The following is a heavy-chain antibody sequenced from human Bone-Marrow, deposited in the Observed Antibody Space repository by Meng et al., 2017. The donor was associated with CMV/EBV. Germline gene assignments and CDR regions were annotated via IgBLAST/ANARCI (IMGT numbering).Heavy chain of an antibody. J-gene: IGHJ6*02. Sequence: GESLKISCAASGFTFSSYDMNWVRQATGKGLEWVSAIGTAGDTYYPGSVKGRFTISRENAKNSLYLQMNSLRAGYTAVYYCARGPRSGWPYYYYYGMDVWGQGTTVTVSS. CDR1: GFTFSSYD. D-gene: IGHD6-19*01. CDR2: IGTAGDT. CDR3: ARGPRSGWPYYYYYGMDV. V-gene: IGHV3-13*01.